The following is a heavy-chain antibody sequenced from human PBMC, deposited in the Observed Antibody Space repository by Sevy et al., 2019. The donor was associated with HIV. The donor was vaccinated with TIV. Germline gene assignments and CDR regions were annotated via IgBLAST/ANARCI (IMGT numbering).Heavy chain of an antibody. Sequence: GGSLRLSCAASGFTFSSYGMHWVRQAPGKGLEWVAFIRYDGSNKYYADSVKGRFTISRDNSKTTLYLQMNSLRAEDTAVYYCANIVYSNYVGGFDYWGQGTLVTVSS. CDR1: GFTFSSYG. D-gene: IGHD4-4*01. V-gene: IGHV3-30*02. J-gene: IGHJ4*02. CDR3: ANIVYSNYVGGFDY. CDR2: IRYDGSNK.